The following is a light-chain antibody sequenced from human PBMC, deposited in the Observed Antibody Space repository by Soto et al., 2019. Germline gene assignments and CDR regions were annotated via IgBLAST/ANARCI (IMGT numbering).Light chain of an antibody. Sequence: EIVLTQSPATLSVSPGESATLSCRASQSVNSNLAWYQQTPGQASRLLIYGASTRATEIPARFSGSGSGTDFSLTISRLQSVDFAGYYCQQYNKWTRRTFGQGAKVDIK. V-gene: IGKV3-15*01. CDR1: QSVNSN. CDR3: QQYNKWTRRT. CDR2: GAS. J-gene: IGKJ1*01.